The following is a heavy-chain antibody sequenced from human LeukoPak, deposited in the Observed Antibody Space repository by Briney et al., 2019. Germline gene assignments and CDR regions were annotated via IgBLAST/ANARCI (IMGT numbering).Heavy chain of an antibody. CDR3: AKDRDYDFWSDPTRRYFDL. V-gene: IGHV3-23*01. CDR1: GFTFSSYA. CDR2: ISGSGGST. D-gene: IGHD3-3*01. Sequence: PGGSLRLSCAASGFTFSSYAMSWVRQAPGKGLEWVSAISGSGGSTYYADSVKGRFTISRDNSKNTLYLQMNSLRAEDTAVYYCAKDRDYDFWSDPTRRYFDLWGRGTLVTVSS. J-gene: IGHJ2*01.